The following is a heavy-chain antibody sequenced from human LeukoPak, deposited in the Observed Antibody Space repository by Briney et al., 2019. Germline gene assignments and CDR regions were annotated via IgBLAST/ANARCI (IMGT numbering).Heavy chain of an antibody. V-gene: IGHV3-21*01. J-gene: IGHJ4*02. CDR2: ISSSSSYI. D-gene: IGHD3-22*01. CDR3: ARGEYYYDSSGYYKLDY. Sequence: PGGSLRLSCAASGFTFSSYSMNWVRQAPGKGLEWGSSISSSSSYIYYADSVKGRFTISRDNAKNSLYLQMNSLRAEDTAVYYCARGEYYYDSSGYYKLDYWGQGTLVTVPS. CDR1: GFTFSSYS.